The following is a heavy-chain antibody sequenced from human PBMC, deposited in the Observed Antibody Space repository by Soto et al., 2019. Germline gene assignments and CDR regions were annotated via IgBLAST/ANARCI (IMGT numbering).Heavy chain of an antibody. CDR2: INSDGSST. D-gene: IGHD2-2*03. V-gene: IGHV3-74*01. CDR1: GFTFSSYW. CDR3: ARVDIVVVPAATAAAYYYYYMDV. Sequence: PGGSLRLSCAASGFTFSSYWMHWVRQAPGKGLVWVSRINSDGSSTSYADSVKGRFTISRDNAKNTLYLQMNSLRAEDTAVYYCARVDIVVVPAATAAAYYYYYMDVWGKGTTVTVSS. J-gene: IGHJ6*03.